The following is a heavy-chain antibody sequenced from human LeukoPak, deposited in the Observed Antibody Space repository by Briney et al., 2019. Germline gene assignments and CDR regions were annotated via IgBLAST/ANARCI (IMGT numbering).Heavy chain of an antibody. CDR1: GFTFSSYS. Sequence: GGSLRLSCAASGFTFSSYSMNWVRQAPGKGLEWVAVISYDGSNKYYADSVKGRFTISRDNSKNTLYLQMNSLRAEDTAVYYCARDPGRSGSYDYWGQGTLVTVSS. V-gene: IGHV3-30*03. CDR2: ISYDGSNK. D-gene: IGHD1-26*01. CDR3: ARDPGRSGSYDY. J-gene: IGHJ4*02.